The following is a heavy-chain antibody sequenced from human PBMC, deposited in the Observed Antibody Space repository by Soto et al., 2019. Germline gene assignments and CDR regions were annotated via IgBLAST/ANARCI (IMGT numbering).Heavy chain of an antibody. J-gene: IGHJ4*02. D-gene: IGHD1-1*01. Sequence: XSVKVSCKACGYTFTSYDIYWVRQATGQGLEWMGWMNPNTGNSAYAQKFQGRVTVTSDTSINTVHMELSSLRSEDTAVYYCARRAETNGWNGFGADKYYFDFWGQGTLVTVSS. V-gene: IGHV1-8*01. CDR3: ARRAETNGWNGFGADKYYFDF. CDR2: MNPNTGNS. CDR1: GYTFTSYD.